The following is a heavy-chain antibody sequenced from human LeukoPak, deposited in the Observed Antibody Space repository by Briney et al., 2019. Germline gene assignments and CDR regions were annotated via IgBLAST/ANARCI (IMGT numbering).Heavy chain of an antibody. V-gene: IGHV3-74*01. CDR1: GFTLSNYW. D-gene: IGHD1-26*01. J-gene: IGHJ3*01. Sequence: TGGSLRLSCSASGFTLSNYWIHWVRQAPGKGLVWVSRINTDGSSTNYADSVRGRFTVSRDNAKNTLCLQMNSLRVEDTAVYYCARVIGWDEPFDLWGHGTLVTVSS. CDR2: INTDGSST. CDR3: ARVIGWDEPFDL.